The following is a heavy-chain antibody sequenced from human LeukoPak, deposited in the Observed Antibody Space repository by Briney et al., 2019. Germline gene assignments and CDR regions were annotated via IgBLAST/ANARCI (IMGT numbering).Heavy chain of an antibody. CDR2: MNPNSGNT. J-gene: IGHJ6*02. D-gene: IGHD5-24*01. Sequence: VKVSCKASGFTFTSYDINWVRQATGQGLEWMGWMNPNSGNTGYAQKFQGRVTMTRNTSISTAYMELSSLRSEDTAVYYCARVGMATDYYYGMDVWGQGTTVTVSS. CDR1: GFTFTSYD. V-gene: IGHV1-8*01. CDR3: ARVGMATDYYYGMDV.